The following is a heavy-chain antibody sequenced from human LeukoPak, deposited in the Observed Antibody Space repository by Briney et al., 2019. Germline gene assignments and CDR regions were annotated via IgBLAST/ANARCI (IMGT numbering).Heavy chain of an antibody. CDR1: GYTFTRYY. V-gene: IGHV1-46*01. CDR2: INPSGGST. J-gene: IGHJ5*02. Sequence: GASVKVSCKASGYTFTRYYMHWVRQAPGQGLEWMGWINPSGGSTSYAQKFQGRVTITADKSTSTAYMELSSLRSEGTAVYYCARSVGGKGWFDPWGQGTLVTVSS. CDR3: ARSVGGKGWFDP. D-gene: IGHD3-16*01.